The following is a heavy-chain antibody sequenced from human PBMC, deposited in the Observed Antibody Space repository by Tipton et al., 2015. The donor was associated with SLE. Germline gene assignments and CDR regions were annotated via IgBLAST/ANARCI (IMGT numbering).Heavy chain of an antibody. CDR1: GGSISSSSYY. CDR2: IYYSGST. D-gene: IGHD6-13*01. V-gene: IGHV4-39*07. J-gene: IGHJ5*02. Sequence: TLSLTCTVSGGSISSSSYYWGWIRQPPGKGLEWIGSIYYSGSTYYNPSLKSRVTISVDTSKNQFSLKLSSVTAADTAVYYCARGRGTGIAAAGLNWFDPRGQGTRVTVSS. CDR3: ARGRGTGIAAAGLNWFDP.